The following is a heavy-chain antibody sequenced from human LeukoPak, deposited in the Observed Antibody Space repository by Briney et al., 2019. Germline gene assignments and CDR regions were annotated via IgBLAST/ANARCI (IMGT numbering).Heavy chain of an antibody. D-gene: IGHD3-22*01. CDR3: ARDLYDSSESAFDI. V-gene: IGHV3-30-3*01. J-gene: IGHJ3*02. CDR2: ISYDGSNK. CDR1: GFTFSNYA. Sequence: GGSLRLSCAASGFTFSNYAMHWVRQAPGKGLEWVAVISYDGSNKYYADSVKGRFTISRDNSKNTLYLQTNSLRAEDTAVYYCARDLYDSSESAFDIWGQGTMVTVSS.